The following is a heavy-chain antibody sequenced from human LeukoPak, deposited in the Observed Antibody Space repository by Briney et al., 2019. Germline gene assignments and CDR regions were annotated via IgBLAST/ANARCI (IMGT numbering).Heavy chain of an antibody. J-gene: IGHJ4*02. V-gene: IGHV3-43D*04. CDR1: GFTFDDYA. Sequence: GGSLRLSCAASGFTFDDYAMHWVRQARGKGREWVSLISCVGGSTYYADSVKGRFNISRDNSKNSLYLQMNTLRTEDTALYYCEKDLGATTGGYWGQGTLVTVSS. D-gene: IGHD1-26*01. CDR3: EKDLGATTGGY. CDR2: ISCVGGST.